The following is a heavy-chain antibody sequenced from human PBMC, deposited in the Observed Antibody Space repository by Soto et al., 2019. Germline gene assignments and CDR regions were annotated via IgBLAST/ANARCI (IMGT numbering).Heavy chain of an antibody. CDR3: ARRDSGGFYRFFGS. D-gene: IGHD2-15*01. CDR2: TGSGTGPG. Sequence: ASVKVSCKASGGSLSTNPISWVRQAPGQGLEWMGGTGSGTGPGNHAQKFQGRLTVTADKSTSTVYMELTNLSSEDTAVYYCARRDSGGFYRFFGSWGQGTLVTVSS. J-gene: IGHJ4*02. CDR1: GGSLSTNP. V-gene: IGHV1-69*06.